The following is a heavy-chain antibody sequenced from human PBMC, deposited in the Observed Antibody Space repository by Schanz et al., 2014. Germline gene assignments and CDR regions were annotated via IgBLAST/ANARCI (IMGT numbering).Heavy chain of an antibody. J-gene: IGHJ6*02. CDR3: AKDGPRGSGSYSADGGIDV. CDR1: GLTFTSAW. D-gene: IGHD3-10*01. V-gene: IGHV3-15*01. Sequence: EVQLVESGGGLVKPGGSLRLSCATSGLTFTSAWMSWVRQAPGKGLEWVRRIKGKTDGGTADYAAPMKGRFTVSRDNAKSTLYLQMNSLRAEDTAVYYCAKDGPRGSGSYSADGGIDVWGQGTTVTVSS. CDR2: IKGKTDGGTA.